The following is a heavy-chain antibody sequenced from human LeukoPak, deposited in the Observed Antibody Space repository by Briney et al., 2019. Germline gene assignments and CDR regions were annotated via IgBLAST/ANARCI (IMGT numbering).Heavy chain of an antibody. CDR1: GFTFSSYA. CDR3: ATHKSYDFWSGYRHYYFDY. V-gene: IGHV3-23*01. CDR2: ISGSGERT. Sequence: GGPLRLSCAGSGFTFSSYAMSWVRQAPGKGLEWVSVISGSGERTNYADSVKGRFTVSRDNSKNTLYLQMNSLRAEDTAVYYCATHKSYDFWSGYRHYYFDYWGQGTLVTVSS. D-gene: IGHD3-3*01. J-gene: IGHJ4*02.